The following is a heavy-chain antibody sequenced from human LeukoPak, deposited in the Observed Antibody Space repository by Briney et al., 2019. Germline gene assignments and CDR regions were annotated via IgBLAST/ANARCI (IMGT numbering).Heavy chain of an antibody. D-gene: IGHD6-19*01. CDR1: GYTFTSYY. V-gene: IGHV1-46*01. J-gene: IGHJ1*01. CDR2: INPSGGST. Sequence: ASVTVSCKASGYTFTSYYMHWVRRAPGQGLEWMGIINPSGGSTSYAQKFQGRVTMTRDSSTSTVYMELSSLRSEDTAVYYCASPSYSGWYFPHWGQGTLVTVSS. CDR3: ASPSYSGWYFPH.